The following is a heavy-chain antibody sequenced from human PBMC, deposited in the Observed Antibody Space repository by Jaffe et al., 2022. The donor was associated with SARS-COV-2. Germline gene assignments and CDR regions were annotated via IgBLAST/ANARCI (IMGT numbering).Heavy chain of an antibody. CDR3: ARDTSYYDFWSDAFDI. CDR2: ISSSSSYI. V-gene: IGHV3-21*01. Sequence: EVQLVESGGGLVKPGGSLRLSCAASGFTFSSYSMNWVRQAPGKGLEWVSSISSSSSYIYYADSVKGRFTISRDNAKNSLYLQMNSLRAEDTAVYYCARDTSYYDFWSDAFDIWGQGTMVTVSS. J-gene: IGHJ3*02. D-gene: IGHD3-3*01. CDR1: GFTFSSYS.